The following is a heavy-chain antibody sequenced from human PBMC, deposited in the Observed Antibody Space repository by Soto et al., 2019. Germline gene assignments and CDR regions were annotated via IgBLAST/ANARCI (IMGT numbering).Heavy chain of an antibody. J-gene: IGHJ4*02. V-gene: IGHV3-74*01. CDR1: EFTFSGYW. Sequence: PGGSLXLSCAASEFTFSGYWMHWVRQAPGKGLVWVSRINSDGSSTTYADSVKGRFTISRDNAKNTLYLQMNGLRAEDTAVYYCARGFYGTYGGVDYWGQGTLVTVSS. CDR2: INSDGSST. CDR3: ARGFYGTYGGVDY. D-gene: IGHD1-26*01.